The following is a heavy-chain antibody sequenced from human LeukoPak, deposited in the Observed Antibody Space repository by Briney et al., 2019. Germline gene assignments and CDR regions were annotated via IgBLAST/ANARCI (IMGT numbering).Heavy chain of an antibody. CDR1: GFTVSSNY. CDR3: ARVRAAAIPYYFDY. CDR2: IYRAGNT. Sequence: PGGSLRLSCAASGFTVSSNYMTWVRQAPGKGLEWVSVIYRAGNTYYTDSVKGRFTISRDNSKNTVYLQMNSLRAEDTAAYYCARVRAAAIPYYFDYWGQGTLVTVSS. V-gene: IGHV3-53*01. J-gene: IGHJ4*02. D-gene: IGHD6-13*01.